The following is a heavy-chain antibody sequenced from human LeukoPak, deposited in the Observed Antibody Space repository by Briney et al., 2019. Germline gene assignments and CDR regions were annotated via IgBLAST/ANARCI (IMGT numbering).Heavy chain of an antibody. D-gene: IGHD3-3*01. V-gene: IGHV4-34*01. CDR1: GGSFSGYY. CDR3: ARGLYYDFWSGSGAYYMDV. Sequence: ASETLSLTCAVYGGSFSGYYWSWIRQPPGKGLEWIGEINHSGSTNYNPSLKSRVTISVDTSKNQFSLKLSSVTAADTAVYYCARGLYYDFWSGSGAYYMDVWGKGTTVTVSS. J-gene: IGHJ6*03. CDR2: INHSGST.